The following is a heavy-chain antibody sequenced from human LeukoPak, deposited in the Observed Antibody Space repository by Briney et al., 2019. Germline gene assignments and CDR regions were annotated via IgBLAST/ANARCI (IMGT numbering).Heavy chain of an antibody. CDR1: GYNFNGYF. V-gene: IGHV1-2*02. D-gene: IGHD6-13*01. Sequence: ASVKVSCRASGYNFNGYFLHWLRQGPGQGPEWMGWIDPNSGGTIYAQKFQGRVTMTRDTSISTAYMELTRLRSDDTAVYYCARGQIAAADLSPSFDYWGQGTLVTVSS. J-gene: IGHJ4*02. CDR3: ARGQIAAADLSPSFDY. CDR2: IDPNSGGT.